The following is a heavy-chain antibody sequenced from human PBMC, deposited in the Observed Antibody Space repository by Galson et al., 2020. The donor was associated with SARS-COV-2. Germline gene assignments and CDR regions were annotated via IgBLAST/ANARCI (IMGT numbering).Heavy chain of an antibody. D-gene: IGHD6-19*01. CDR2: IYYSGIT. CDR3: ARDSVALDAFDI. Sequence: SETLSLTCTVSGGSIKRYYWSWIRKPQGKGLEWLGYIYYSGITNYNPTLKSRVTISIDTSKNQFSLKLTSVTAADTAVYYCARDSVALDAFDIWAQGTMVTVSS. CDR1: GGSIKRYY. J-gene: IGHJ3*02. V-gene: IGHV4-59*01.